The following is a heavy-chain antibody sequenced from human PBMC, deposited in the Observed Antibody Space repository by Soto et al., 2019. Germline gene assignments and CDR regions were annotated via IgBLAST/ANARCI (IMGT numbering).Heavy chain of an antibody. D-gene: IGHD3-10*01. V-gene: IGHV4-38-2*01. CDR3: AKKGYYPSGKINLFDS. CDR2: VDHSGRT. Sequence: SETLSLNCAVSGYSINSDYYWGVIRQPPGKGLEWIGSVDHSGRTYYSPSLRSRLTIFIDTSKNQFSLRLTSVTAADTAMYFCAKKGYYPSGKINLFDSWGPGTLVTVSS. CDR1: GYSINSDYY. J-gene: IGHJ4*02.